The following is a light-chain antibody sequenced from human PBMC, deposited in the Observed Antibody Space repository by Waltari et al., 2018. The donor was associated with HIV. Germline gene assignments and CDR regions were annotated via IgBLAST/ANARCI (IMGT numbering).Light chain of an antibody. CDR1: HDISSY. CDR2: DAS. J-gene: IGKJ3*01. Sequence: DIQMTQSPSSLSASIGDRVTITCQASHDISSYLNWYQQKPGKAPKLLIDDASDLETGVPSRFSGSGSGTDFTFTISSLQPVDIATYYCQQYDNVPVTFGPGTKVEIK. V-gene: IGKV1-33*01. CDR3: QQYDNVPVT.